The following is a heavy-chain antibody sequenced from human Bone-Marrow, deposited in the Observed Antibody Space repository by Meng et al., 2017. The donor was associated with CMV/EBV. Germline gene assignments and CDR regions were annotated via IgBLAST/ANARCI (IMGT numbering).Heavy chain of an antibody. D-gene: IGHD1-26*01. CDR1: GGSVSSGSYY. CDR3: ARDSGSLEGDATNFDY. Sequence: SETLSLTCTVSGGSVSSGSYYWSWIRQPPGKGLEWIGYTYYSGSTNYNPSLKSRVTISVDTSKNQFSLKLSSVTAADTAVYYCARDSGSLEGDATNFDYWGQGTLVTVSS. V-gene: IGHV4-61*01. CDR2: TYYSGST. J-gene: IGHJ4*02.